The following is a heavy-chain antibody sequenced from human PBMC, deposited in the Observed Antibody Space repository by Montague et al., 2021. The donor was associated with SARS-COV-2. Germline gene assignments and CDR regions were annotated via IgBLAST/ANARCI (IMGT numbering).Heavy chain of an antibody. CDR3: ARGGATYYYDTSGYVNAFDT. CDR2: IYYNGYV. J-gene: IGHJ3*02. V-gene: IGHV4-59*01. Sequence: SETLSLTCTVSGDSISTYYWSWIRQPPGKGLEWIGYIYYNGYVNYNPSLKSRATISVDTSKNQFSLRLSSVTAADTAVYFCARGGATYYYDTSGYVNAFDTWGQGTMVTVSS. D-gene: IGHD3-22*01. CDR1: GDSISTYY.